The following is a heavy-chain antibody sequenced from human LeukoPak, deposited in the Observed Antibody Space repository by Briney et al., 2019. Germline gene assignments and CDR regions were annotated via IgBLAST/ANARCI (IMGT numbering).Heavy chain of an antibody. Sequence: PGGSLRLSCAASGFTFSSYWMHWVRQAPGKGLEWVANIKQDGSEKYYVDSVKGRFTISRDNAKNSLYLQMNSLRAEDTAVYYCARSYSTQPFDYWGQGTLVTVSS. J-gene: IGHJ4*02. CDR1: GFTFSSYW. CDR3: ARSYSTQPFDY. D-gene: IGHD2-15*01. V-gene: IGHV3-7*01. CDR2: IKQDGSEK.